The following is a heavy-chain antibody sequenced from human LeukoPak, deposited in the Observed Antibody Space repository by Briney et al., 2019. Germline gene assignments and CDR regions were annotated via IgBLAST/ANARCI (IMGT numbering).Heavy chain of an antibody. CDR2: ISSSGSTI. CDR3: ARVRGMATMENWYFDL. J-gene: IGHJ2*01. CDR1: GFTFSDYY. Sequence: GGSLRLSCAASGFTFSDYYMSWIRQAPGKGLEWVSYISSSGSTIYYADSVKGRFTISRDNAKDSLYLQMNSLRAEDTAVYYCARVRGMATMENWYFDLWGRGTLVTVSS. D-gene: IGHD5-24*01. V-gene: IGHV3-11*01.